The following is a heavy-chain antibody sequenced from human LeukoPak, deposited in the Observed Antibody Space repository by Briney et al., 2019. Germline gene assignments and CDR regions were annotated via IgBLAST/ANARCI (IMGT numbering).Heavy chain of an antibody. CDR2: ISGSGGST. CDR1: GFTFSNVW. V-gene: IGHV3-23*01. CDR3: AKDGVAAAGYNWFDP. D-gene: IGHD6-13*01. Sequence: GGSLRLSCAASGFTFSNVWMSWVRQAPGKGLEWVSAISGSGGSTYYADSVKGRFTISRDNSKNTLYLQMNSLRAEDTAVYYCAKDGVAAAGYNWFDPWGQGTLVTVSS. J-gene: IGHJ5*02.